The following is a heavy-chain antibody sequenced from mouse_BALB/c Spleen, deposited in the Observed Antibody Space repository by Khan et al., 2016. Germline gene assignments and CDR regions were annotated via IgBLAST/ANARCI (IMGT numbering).Heavy chain of an antibody. CDR2: ISYSGST. V-gene: IGHV3-2*02. D-gene: IGHD2-4*01. J-gene: IGHJ2*01. CDR3: ARGYDYDNYFDY. Sequence: EVQLQESGPGLVKPSQSLSLTCTVTGYSITSDYAWNWIRQFPGNKLEWMGYISYSGSTSYNPSLKSRITITRDTSTNQFFLQLNSVTTEDTATYYCARGYDYDNYFDYWGQGTTLTVSS. CDR1: GYSITSDYA.